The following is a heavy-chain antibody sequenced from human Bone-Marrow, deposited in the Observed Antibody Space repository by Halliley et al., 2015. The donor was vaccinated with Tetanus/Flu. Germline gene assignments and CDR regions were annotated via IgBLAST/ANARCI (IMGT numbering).Heavy chain of an antibody. V-gene: IGHV4-59*01. J-gene: IGHJ1*01. CDR3: ARGDSGHYWHFQH. CDR2: IYYSGST. D-gene: IGHD1-26*01. CDR1: GGSISNYY. Sequence: TLSLTCTVSGGSISNYYWSWIRQPPGKRPEWIGYIYYSGSTIYNPSLKSRVTISVDTSKNQFSLNLISVTAADTVVYYCARGDSGHYWHFQHWGQGTLVSVSS.